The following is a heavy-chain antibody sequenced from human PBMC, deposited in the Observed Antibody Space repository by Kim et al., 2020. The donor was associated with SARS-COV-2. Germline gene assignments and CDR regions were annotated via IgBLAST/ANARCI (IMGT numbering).Heavy chain of an antibody. D-gene: IGHD3-3*01. J-gene: IGHJ4*02. Sequence: GKGRFTISRDNSKNTLYLQMNRLRAEDTAVYYCEKGGLWKGYDFWSGYCWGQGTLVTVSS. V-gene: IGHV3-33*06. CDR3: EKGGLWKGYDFWSGYC.